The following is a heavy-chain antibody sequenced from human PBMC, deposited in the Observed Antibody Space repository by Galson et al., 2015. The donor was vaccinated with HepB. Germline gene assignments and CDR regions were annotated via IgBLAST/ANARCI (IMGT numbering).Heavy chain of an antibody. CDR3: ARGSYGDYFYYYYGMDV. V-gene: IGHV3-33*01. J-gene: IGHJ6*02. CDR2: IWYDGSNK. Sequence: SLRLSCAASGFTFSSYGMHWVRQAPGKGLEWVSVIWYDGSNKYYADSVKGRFTISRDNSKNTLYLQMYSLRAEDTAVYYCARGSYGDYFYYYYGMDVWGQGTTVTVSS. CDR1: GFTFSSYG. D-gene: IGHD4-17*01.